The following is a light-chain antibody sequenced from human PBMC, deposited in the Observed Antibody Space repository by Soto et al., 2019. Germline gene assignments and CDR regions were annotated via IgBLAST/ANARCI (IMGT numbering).Light chain of an antibody. J-gene: IGKJ2*01. CDR2: DAS. V-gene: IGKV3-11*01. CDR1: QSVSSY. CDR3: QQRSNWPYT. Sequence: EIVLTQSPATLSLSPGERATLSCRASQSVSSYLAWYQQKPGQAPRLLIYDASNRATGIPARFSGSGSGTDFPLTISSLEPEDFAVYYCQQRSNWPYTCGQGTKLDIK.